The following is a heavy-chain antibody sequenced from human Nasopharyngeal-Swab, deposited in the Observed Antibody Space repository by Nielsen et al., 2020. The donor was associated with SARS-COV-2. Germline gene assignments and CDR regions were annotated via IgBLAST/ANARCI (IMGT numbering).Heavy chain of an antibody. CDR1: GGSISSYY. D-gene: IGHD6-19*01. CDR3: ARGHPTIAVAGTNYYYGMDV. J-gene: IGHJ6*02. V-gene: IGHV4-59*01. CDR2: IYYSGST. Sequence: SETLSLTCTVSGGSISSYYWSWIRQPPGQGLEWIGYIYYSGSTNYNPSLKSRVTISVDTSKNQFSLKLSSVTAADTAVYYCARGHPTIAVAGTNYYYGMDVWGQGTTVTVSS.